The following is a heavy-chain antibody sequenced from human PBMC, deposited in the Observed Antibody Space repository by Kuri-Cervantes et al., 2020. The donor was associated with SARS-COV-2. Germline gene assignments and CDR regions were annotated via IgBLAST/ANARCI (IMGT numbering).Heavy chain of an antibody. CDR2: INHSGST. V-gene: IGHV4-34*01. CDR1: GGSFSGYY. J-gene: IGHJ4*02. D-gene: IGHD3-10*01. CDR3: ARDWALWFGELFGDFFYFDY. Sequence: SQTLSLTCAVYGGSFSGYYWSWIRQPPGKGLEWIGEINHSGSTNYNPSLKSRVTISVDTSKNQFSLKLSSVTAADTAVYYCARDWALWFGELFGDFFYFDYWGQGTLVTVSS.